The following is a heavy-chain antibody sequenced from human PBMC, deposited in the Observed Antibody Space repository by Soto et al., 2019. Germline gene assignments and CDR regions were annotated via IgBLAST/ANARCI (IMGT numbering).Heavy chain of an antibody. J-gene: IGHJ4*02. Sequence: GGSLRLSCAASGFPVSSNYMSWVRQAPGKGLEWVSIIYSGGSTYYADSVKGRFTISRDNSKNTLYLQMNSLRAEDTAVYYCARDLNGFSGYGVNWGQGTLVTVSS. D-gene: IGHD5-12*01. CDR1: GFPVSSNY. V-gene: IGHV3-53*01. CDR3: ARDLNGFSGYGVN. CDR2: IYSGGST.